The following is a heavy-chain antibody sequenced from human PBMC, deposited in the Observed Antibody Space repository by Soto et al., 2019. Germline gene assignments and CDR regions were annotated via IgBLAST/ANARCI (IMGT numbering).Heavy chain of an antibody. CDR3: ARRVTIAAAVLAFDGMDV. CDR2: TIPIFGTA. J-gene: IGHJ6*02. D-gene: IGHD6-13*01. Sequence: QVQLVQSGAEVKKPGSSVKVSCKASGGTFSSYAISWVRQAPGQGLEWMVGTIPIFGTANYAQKFQVRVTITADKSTSRAYMEVSSLRSEDTAVYHCARRVTIAAAVLAFDGMDVWGQGTTVTVSS. V-gene: IGHV1-69*06. CDR1: GGTFSSYA.